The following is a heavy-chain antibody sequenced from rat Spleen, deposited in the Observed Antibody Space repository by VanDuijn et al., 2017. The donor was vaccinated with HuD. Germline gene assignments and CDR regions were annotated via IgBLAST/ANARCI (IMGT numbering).Heavy chain of an antibody. CDR1: GFTFSDYY. CDR2: ISYEGSRT. J-gene: IGHJ2*01. V-gene: IGHV5-22*01. Sequence: EAQLVESGGGLVQPGRSLKLSCAASGFTFSDYYMAWVRQAPKKGLEWVASISYEGSRTYYPDSVRGRFTISRDNAENTAYLQMNSLWSEDTATYYCAVAGYGYWGQGIMVTVSS. CDR3: AVAGYGY. D-gene: IGHD4-3*01.